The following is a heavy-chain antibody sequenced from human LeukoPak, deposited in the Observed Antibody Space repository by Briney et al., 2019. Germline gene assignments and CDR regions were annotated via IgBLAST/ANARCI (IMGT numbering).Heavy chain of an antibody. CDR3: ARPVVAAIDDAFDI. J-gene: IGHJ3*02. CDR1: GFTFSSYA. V-gene: IGHV3-23*01. D-gene: IGHD2-15*01. CDR2: IIGSGGST. Sequence: GGSLRLSCAASGFTFSSYAMSWVRQAPGKGLEWVSAIIGSGGSTYYADSVKGRFTISRDNSKNTLYLQINSLRAEDTAVYYCARPVVAAIDDAFDIWGQGTMVTVSS.